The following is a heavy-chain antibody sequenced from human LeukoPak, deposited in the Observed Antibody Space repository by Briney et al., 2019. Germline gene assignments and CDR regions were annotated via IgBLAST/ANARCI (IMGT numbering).Heavy chain of an antibody. D-gene: IGHD2-2*01. Sequence: SETLSLTCAVYGGSFSGYYWSWFRQPPGKGLEWIGEINHSGSTNYNPSLKSRVTISVDTSKNQFSLKLSSVTAADTAVYYCARDRRPGYCSSTSCYPLGYYYYMDVWGKGTTVTVSS. CDR3: ARDRRPGYCSSTSCYPLGYYYYMDV. CDR1: GGSFSGYY. V-gene: IGHV4-34*01. CDR2: INHSGST. J-gene: IGHJ6*03.